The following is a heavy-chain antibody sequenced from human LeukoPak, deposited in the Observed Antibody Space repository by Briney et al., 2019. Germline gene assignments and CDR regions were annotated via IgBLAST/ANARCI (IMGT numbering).Heavy chain of an antibody. J-gene: IGHJ3*02. D-gene: IGHD3-10*01. CDR1: GYTFTGYY. V-gene: IGHV1-2*04. CDR2: INPNSGGT. Sequence: ASVKVSCTASGYTFTGYYMHWVRQAPGQGLEWMGWINPNSGGTNYAQKFQGWVTMTRDTSISTAYMELSRLRSDDTAVYYCARPLGREGAWDAFDIWGQGTMVTVSS. CDR3: ARPLGREGAWDAFDI.